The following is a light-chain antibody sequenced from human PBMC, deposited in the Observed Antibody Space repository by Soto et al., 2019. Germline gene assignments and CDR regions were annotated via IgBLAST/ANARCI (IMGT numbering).Light chain of an antibody. V-gene: IGLV2-14*01. CDR1: SSDVGAYNY. CDR2: EVS. J-gene: IGLJ1*01. CDR3: SAHTTNNTRV. Sequence: QSVLTQPASVSGSPGQSITISCTGTSSDVGAYNYVSWYQQHPGKAPKLIIYEVSNRPSGVSWRFSGSKSGNTASLTISGLQSEDKADYYCSAHTTNNTRVFGTGTKVTV.